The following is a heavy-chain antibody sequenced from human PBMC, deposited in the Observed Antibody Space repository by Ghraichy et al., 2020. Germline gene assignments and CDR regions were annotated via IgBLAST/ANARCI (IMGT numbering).Heavy chain of an antibody. CDR3: ARVPSIGDYEGDGY. CDR2: INPNGGGT. D-gene: IGHD4-17*01. J-gene: IGHJ4*02. V-gene: IGHV1-2*06. CDR1: GYTFTGYY. Sequence: ASVKVSYKASGYTFTGYYMHWVRQAPGQGLEWMGRINPNGGGTNYAQKFQGRVTMTRDTSISTAYMELNRLRSDDTAVYYCARVPSIGDYEGDGYWGQGTLVTVSS.